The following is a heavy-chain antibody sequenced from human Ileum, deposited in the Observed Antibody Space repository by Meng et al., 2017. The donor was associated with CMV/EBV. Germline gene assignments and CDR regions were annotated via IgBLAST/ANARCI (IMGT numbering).Heavy chain of an antibody. J-gene: IGHJ5*02. V-gene: IGHV1-46*01. CDR1: GYTFTSYY. D-gene: IGHD3-3*01. Sequence: ASVKVSCMASGYTFTSYYMHWVRQAPGQGLEWMGIINPSGGSTSYAQKFQGRVTMTRDTSTSTVYMELSSLRSEDTAVYYCARDPIDFWSGYYRSWFDPWGQGTLVTVSS. CDR3: ARDPIDFWSGYYRSWFDP. CDR2: INPSGGST.